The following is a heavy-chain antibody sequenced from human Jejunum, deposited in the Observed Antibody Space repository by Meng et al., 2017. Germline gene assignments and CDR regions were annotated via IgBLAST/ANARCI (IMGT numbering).Heavy chain of an antibody. CDR1: GYTFSDYY. CDR3: ARENYDIRGYYYSTF. J-gene: IGHJ4*02. Sequence: QVQLVQSGAEVKKSGASVKVSCKASGYTFSDYYMHWVRQAPGQGLEWMGRINPISGDTNYAQKFQGRVTMTRDTSISTAYMELSSLTSDDTAEYYCARENYDIRGYYYSTFWGQGSLVTVSS. CDR2: INPISGDT. V-gene: IGHV1-2*06. D-gene: IGHD3-22*01.